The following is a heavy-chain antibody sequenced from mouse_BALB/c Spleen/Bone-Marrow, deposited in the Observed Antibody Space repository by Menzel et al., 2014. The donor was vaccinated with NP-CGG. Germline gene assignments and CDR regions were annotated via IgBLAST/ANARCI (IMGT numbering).Heavy chain of an antibody. V-gene: IGHV1-54*01. CDR2: INPGRGGT. CDR1: GYAFTNYL. D-gene: IGHD2-14*01. CDR3: AREVRCNYAMDY. Sequence: VHLVESGAELVRPGPSVKVSCKASGYAFTNYLIEWVKQRPGQGLEWLGVINPGRGGTTYNEKLEGKATLTADKSSSTAYMQLSSLTSEDSAVYCCAREVRCNYAMDYWGQGTSVTVSS. J-gene: IGHJ4*01.